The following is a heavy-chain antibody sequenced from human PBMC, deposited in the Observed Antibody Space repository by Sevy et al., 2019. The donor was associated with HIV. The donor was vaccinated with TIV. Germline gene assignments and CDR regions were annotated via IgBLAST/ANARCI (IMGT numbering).Heavy chain of an antibody. V-gene: IGHV1-18*01. Sequence: ASVKVSCKASGYTFTSYGISWVRQAPGQGLEWMGWISAYNGNKNYAQKLQGRVTMTTDTSTSTAYMELRSLRSDDTAVYYCERVGGYYDFWSGYTDFDYWGQGTLVTVSS. CDR1: GYTFTSYG. J-gene: IGHJ4*02. D-gene: IGHD3-3*01. CDR3: ERVGGYYDFWSGYTDFDY. CDR2: ISAYNGNK.